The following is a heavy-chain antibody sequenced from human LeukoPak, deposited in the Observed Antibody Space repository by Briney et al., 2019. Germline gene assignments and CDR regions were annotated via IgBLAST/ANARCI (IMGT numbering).Heavy chain of an antibody. J-gene: IGHJ4*02. CDR2: INPNSGGT. CDR3: ARGPYVWGSSNITPRGDY. Sequence: GASVKVSCKASGYTFTSYDINWVRQAPGQGLEWMGWINPNSGGTNYAQKFQGRVTMTRDTSISTAYMELSRLRSDDTAVYYCARGPYVWGSSNITPRGDYWGQGTLVTVSS. V-gene: IGHV1-2*02. CDR1: GYTFTSYD. D-gene: IGHD3-16*01.